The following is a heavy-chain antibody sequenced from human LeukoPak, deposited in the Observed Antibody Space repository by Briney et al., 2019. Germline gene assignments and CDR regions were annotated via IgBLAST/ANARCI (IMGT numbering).Heavy chain of an antibody. Sequence: ASVKVSCKASGYTFTSYGISWVRQAPGQGLEWMGWISAYNGNTNYAQKLQGRVTMTTDTSTSTAYMELRSLRSDDTAVYYCAREGGPYGSGSYYKNYYYYYMDVWGKGTTVTISS. CDR1: GYTFTSYG. J-gene: IGHJ6*03. D-gene: IGHD3-10*01. CDR2: ISAYNGNT. CDR3: AREGGPYGSGSYYKNYYYYYMDV. V-gene: IGHV1-18*01.